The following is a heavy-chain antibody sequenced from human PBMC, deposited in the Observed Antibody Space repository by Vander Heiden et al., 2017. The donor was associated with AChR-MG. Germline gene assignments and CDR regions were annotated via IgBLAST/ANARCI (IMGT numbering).Heavy chain of an antibody. J-gene: IGHJ1*01. D-gene: IGHD6-19*01. CDR3: AKAHKSYSSGWFAALAEYFQH. CDR1: GFTFSSYG. Sequence: QVQLVESGGGVVQPGRSLRLSCAASGFTFSSYGMHWVRQAPGKGLEWVAVISYDGSNKYYADSVKGRFTISRDNSKNTLYLQMNSLRAEDTAVYYCAKAHKSYSSGWFAALAEYFQHWGQGTLVTVSS. V-gene: IGHV3-30*18. CDR2: ISYDGSNK.